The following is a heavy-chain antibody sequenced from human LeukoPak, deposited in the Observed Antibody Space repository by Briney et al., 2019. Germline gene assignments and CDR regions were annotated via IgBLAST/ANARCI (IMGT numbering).Heavy chain of an antibody. V-gene: IGHV3-11*01. CDR2: ISSSGSTI. J-gene: IGHJ4*02. Sequence: GGSLRLSCAASGFTFSDYYMSWIRQAPGKGLEWVSYISSSGSTIYYADSVKGRFTISRDNAKNSLYLQMNSLRAEDTAVYYCARVQKQWLVPHYFDYWGQGTLVTVSS. CDR3: ARVQKQWLVPHYFDY. D-gene: IGHD6-19*01. CDR1: GFTFSDYY.